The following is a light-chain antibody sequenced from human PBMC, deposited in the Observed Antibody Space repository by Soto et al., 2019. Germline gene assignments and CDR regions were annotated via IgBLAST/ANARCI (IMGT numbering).Light chain of an antibody. Sequence: EIVLTQSPATLSVSPGERATLSCRASQSVNKHLAWYQHRPGQAPRLLIYDTSYRAAGIPARFSGSGSGPDFTLTITSLEPEDLAVYYCQQRGTFGPGNKVEIK. CDR2: DTS. V-gene: IGKV3-11*01. CDR1: QSVNKH. J-gene: IGKJ3*01. CDR3: QQRGT.